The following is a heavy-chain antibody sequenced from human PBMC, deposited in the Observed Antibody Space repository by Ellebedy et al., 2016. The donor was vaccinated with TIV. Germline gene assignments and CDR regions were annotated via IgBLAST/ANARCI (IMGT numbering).Heavy chain of an antibody. D-gene: IGHD6-19*01. CDR2: IWYDGINK. CDR1: GFTFSSYA. V-gene: IGHV3-33*06. Sequence: GESLKISCAASGFTFSSYAMHWVRQAPGKGLEWASVIWYDGINKYYADSVKGRFTISRDNSKNTLFLQMNSLRVEDTAVYYCAKELKEGSSDYWGQGTLVTVSS. J-gene: IGHJ4*02. CDR3: AKELKEGSSDY.